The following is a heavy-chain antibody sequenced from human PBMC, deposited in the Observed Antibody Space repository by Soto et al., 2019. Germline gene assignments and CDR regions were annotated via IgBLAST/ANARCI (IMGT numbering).Heavy chain of an antibody. CDR1: GFTFSSYS. J-gene: IGHJ4*02. V-gene: IGHV3-48*01. D-gene: IGHD6-19*01. CDR2: ISSSSSTI. CDR3: AKSISVAGQPFDY. Sequence: VQLVESGGGLVQPGGSLRLSCGASGFTFSSYSMNWVRQAPGKGLEWVSYISSSSSTIHYADSVKGRFTVSRDNAKNSLYLQMNSLRAEDTAVYYCAKSISVAGQPFDYWGQGTLVTVSS.